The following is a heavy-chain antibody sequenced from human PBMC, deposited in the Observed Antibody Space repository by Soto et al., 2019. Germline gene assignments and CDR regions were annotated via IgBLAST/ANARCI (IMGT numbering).Heavy chain of an antibody. CDR3: ARGRPEYYFDY. CDR2: IHTEGST. Sequence: GGSLRLSCAASGFTVSSNYMTWVRQAPGKGLEWVSVIHTEGSTGYADSVKGRFAISRDNPKNTLCLQMSSLRVEDTAVYYCARGRPEYYFDYWGPGTLVTVSS. CDR1: GFTVSSNY. J-gene: IGHJ4*02. V-gene: IGHV3-66*01.